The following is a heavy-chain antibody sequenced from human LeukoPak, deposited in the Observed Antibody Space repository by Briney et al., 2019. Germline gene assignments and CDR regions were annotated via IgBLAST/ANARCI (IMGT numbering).Heavy chain of an antibody. Sequence: GGSLRLSCAAPGFTFSSYWMSWVRQAPGKGLEWVANMKYDGSEKYYVDSVKGRFTISRDNAKNSLYLQMNSLRAEDSAVYYCASHSSWGYWGQGTLVTVSS. CDR1: GFTFSSYW. V-gene: IGHV3-7*01. D-gene: IGHD6-13*01. CDR3: ASHSSWGY. CDR2: MKYDGSEK. J-gene: IGHJ4*02.